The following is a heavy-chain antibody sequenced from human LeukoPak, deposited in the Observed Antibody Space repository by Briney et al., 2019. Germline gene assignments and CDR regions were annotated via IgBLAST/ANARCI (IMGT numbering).Heavy chain of an antibody. J-gene: IGHJ5*02. V-gene: IGHV4-4*07. CDR1: GESITPYY. D-gene: IGHD2-15*01. CDR2: VFHTGQH. Sequence: PSETPSLTCSVSGESITPYYWTWIRQSAGKGLEWLGRVFHTGQHNYNPSLKSRLSMSLDASRNLVSLTLTSVPAADTAIYYCARVSGYCSGGRCYGGQWFDPWGQGTLVIVSS. CDR3: ARVSGYCSGGRCYGGQWFDP.